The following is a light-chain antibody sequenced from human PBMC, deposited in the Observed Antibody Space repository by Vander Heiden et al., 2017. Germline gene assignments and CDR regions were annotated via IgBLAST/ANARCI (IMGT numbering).Light chain of an antibody. J-gene: IGKJ4*01. CDR1: QSISSH. CDR2: GAF. Sequence: EIVMTQSPATLSVSPGERVTPSCRASQSISSHLAWYQQKPGQAPRLLIYGAFIRASGIPTSFSGGGSGTDFTLTINTLQSEDFAVYYCQQYDNWPLTFGGGTKVEIK. V-gene: IGKV3-15*01. CDR3: QQYDNWPLT.